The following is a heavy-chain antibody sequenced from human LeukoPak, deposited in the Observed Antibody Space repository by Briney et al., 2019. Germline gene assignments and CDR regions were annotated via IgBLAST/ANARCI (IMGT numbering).Heavy chain of an antibody. D-gene: IGHD1-1*01. CDR3: ARGTPGLIDY. Sequence: ASVTVSCKASGYTFTSYYMHWVRQAPGQGLEWMGIINPSGGSTSYAQKFQGRVTMTRDTSTGTVYMELSSLRPEDTAVYYCARGTPGLIDYWGQGTLVTVSS. J-gene: IGHJ4*02. V-gene: IGHV1-46*01. CDR2: INPSGGST. CDR1: GYTFTSYY.